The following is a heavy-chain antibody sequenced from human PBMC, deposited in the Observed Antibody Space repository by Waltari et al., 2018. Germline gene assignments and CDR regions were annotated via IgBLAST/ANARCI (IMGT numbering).Heavy chain of an antibody. V-gene: IGHV4-4*07. CDR3: ARARIVATPLWSDFDI. CDR1: GGSISSYY. J-gene: IGHJ3*02. Sequence: QVQLQESGPGLVKPSETLSLTCTVSGGSISSYYWSWIRQPAGKGLEWIGRIYTSGSTNYNPSLKSRVTMSVDTSKNQFSLKLSSVTAADTAVYYCARARIVATPLWSDFDIWGQGTMVTVSS. CDR2: IYTSGST. D-gene: IGHD5-12*01.